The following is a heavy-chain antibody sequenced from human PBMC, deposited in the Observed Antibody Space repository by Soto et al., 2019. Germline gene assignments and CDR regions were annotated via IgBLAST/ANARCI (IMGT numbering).Heavy chain of an antibody. CDR1: GGTFSSYA. Sequence: SVKVSCKASGGTFSSYAISWVRQAPGQGLEWMGGIIPIFGTANYAQKFQGRVTITADESTSTAYMELSSLRSEDTAVHYCARDYYDSSGYYGSLDYWGQGTLVTVSS. CDR3: ARDYYDSSGYYGSLDY. CDR2: IIPIFGTA. D-gene: IGHD3-22*01. J-gene: IGHJ4*02. V-gene: IGHV1-69*13.